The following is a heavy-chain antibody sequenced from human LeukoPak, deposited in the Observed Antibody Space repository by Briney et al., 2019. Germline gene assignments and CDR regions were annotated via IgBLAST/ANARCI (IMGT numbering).Heavy chain of an antibody. CDR1: GFTVSSNY. CDR2: IYSGGST. D-gene: IGHD4-17*01. V-gene: IGHV3-66*01. J-gene: IGHJ6*02. Sequence: PGGSLRLSCAASGFTVSSNYMSWVRQAPGKGLEWVSVIYSGGSTYYADSVKGRFTISRDNSKNTLYLQMNSLRAEDTAVYYCARDPAYGDYEYYGMDVWGQGTTVTVSS. CDR3: ARDPAYGDYEYYGMDV.